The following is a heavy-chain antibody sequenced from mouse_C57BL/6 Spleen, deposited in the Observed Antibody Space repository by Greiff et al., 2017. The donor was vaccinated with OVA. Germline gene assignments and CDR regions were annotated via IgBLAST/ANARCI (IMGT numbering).Heavy chain of an antibody. CDR2: ISSGGSYT. J-gene: IGHJ2*01. V-gene: IGHV5-6*01. Sequence: EVKLVESGGDLVKPGGSLKFSCAASGFTFSSYGMSWVRQTPDKRLEWVATISSGGSYTYYPDSVKGRFTISRDNAKNTLYLQMSSLKSEDTAMYYCARHGAAQATPYFDYWGQGTTLTVSS. CDR3: ARHGAAQATPYFDY. D-gene: IGHD3-2*02. CDR1: GFTFSSYG.